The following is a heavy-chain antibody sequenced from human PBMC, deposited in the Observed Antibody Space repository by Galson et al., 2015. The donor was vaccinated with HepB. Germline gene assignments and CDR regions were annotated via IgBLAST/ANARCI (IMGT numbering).Heavy chain of an antibody. CDR3: AKDFDDYGEHLDY. CDR1: GFTFDDYA. J-gene: IGHJ4*02. D-gene: IGHD3-16*01. Sequence: SLRLSCAASGFTFDDYAMHWVRQAPGKGLEWVSGISWNSGSIGYADSVKGRFTISRDNAKNSLYLQMNSLRAEDTALYYCAKDFDDYGEHLDYWGQGTLVTVSS. V-gene: IGHV3-9*01. CDR2: ISWNSGSI.